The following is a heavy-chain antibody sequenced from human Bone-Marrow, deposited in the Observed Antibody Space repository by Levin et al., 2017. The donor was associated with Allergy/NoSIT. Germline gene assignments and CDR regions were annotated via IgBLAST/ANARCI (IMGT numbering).Heavy chain of an antibody. Sequence: SETLSLTCTVSGGSIGTYYWSWIRQPPGKGLEWIGYIYDSGTTNYNPSLESRVTISVDTSKNQLSLRLTSLTAADTAVYYCARGLGIDNDALDIWGQGKTVTVSS. CDR2: IYDSGTT. CDR3: ARGLGIDNDALDI. CDR1: GGSIGTYY. D-gene: IGHD3-3*02. J-gene: IGHJ3*02. V-gene: IGHV4-59*12.